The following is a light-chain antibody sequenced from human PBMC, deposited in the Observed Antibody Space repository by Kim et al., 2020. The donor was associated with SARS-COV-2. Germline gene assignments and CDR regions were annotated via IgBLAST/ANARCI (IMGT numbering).Light chain of an antibody. Sequence: EIVLTQSPGTLSLSPGERATLSCRASQSVSSNNLAWYQQKPGQAPILLIYGASSRATDIPDRFSGGGSGADFTLTISRLEPEDSAVYFCQQYGISPRTFGQGTKLEI. V-gene: IGKV3-20*01. J-gene: IGKJ2*01. CDR1: QSVSSNN. CDR3: QQYGISPRT. CDR2: GAS.